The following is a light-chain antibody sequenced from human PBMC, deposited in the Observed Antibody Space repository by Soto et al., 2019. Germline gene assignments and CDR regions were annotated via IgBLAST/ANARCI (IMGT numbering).Light chain of an antibody. CDR2: DAA. V-gene: IGKV1-9*01. CDR3: QQLSLYPLT. J-gene: IGKJ4*01. CDR1: QGIRSY. Sequence: IQLTQSPSFLSASVGDRVTITCRASQGIRSYLAWYQQKPGKVPNLLIYDAATLQSGVPSRFSGSGSGTEFTLTISSLQPEYFATYYCQQLSLYPLTFGGVTKVEIK.